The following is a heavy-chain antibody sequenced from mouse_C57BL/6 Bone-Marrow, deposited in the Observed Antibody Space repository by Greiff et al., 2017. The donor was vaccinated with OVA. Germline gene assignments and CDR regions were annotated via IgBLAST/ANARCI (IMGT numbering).Heavy chain of an antibody. CDR3: AREGIYYYPLDY. V-gene: IGHV1-69*01. J-gene: IGHJ4*01. Sequence: VQLQQPGAELVMPGASVKLSCKASGYTFTSYWMHWVKQRPGQGLEWIGEIDPSDSYTNYTQKFKGKSTLTVDKSSSTAYMPLRSLTSEDSAVYYCAREGIYYYPLDYWGQGTSVTVSS. CDR1: GYTFTSYW. D-gene: IGHD1-1*01. CDR2: IDPSDSYT.